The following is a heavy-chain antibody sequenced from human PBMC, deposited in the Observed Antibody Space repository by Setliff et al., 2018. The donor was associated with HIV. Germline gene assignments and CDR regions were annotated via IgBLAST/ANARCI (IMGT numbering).Heavy chain of an antibody. CDR2: ISSSGTT. V-gene: IGHV4-4*09. J-gene: IGHJ4*02. D-gene: IGHD2-21*01. CDR3: ARLGRAIDDGGSSLRLDF. Sequence: TLSLTCVVSDDSFSNYDWTWIRQSPGKALEWIGYISSSGTTNYNPSLRGRVTISMETSNTRFSLWLRSATAADTATYFCARLGRAIDDGGSSLRLDFWGQGMLVTVSS. CDR1: DDSFSNYD.